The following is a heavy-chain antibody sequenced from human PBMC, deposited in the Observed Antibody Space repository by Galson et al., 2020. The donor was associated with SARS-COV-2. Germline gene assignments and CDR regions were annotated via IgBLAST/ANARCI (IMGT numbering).Heavy chain of an antibody. CDR2: IYYNGNT. Sequence: ASETLSLTCTVSGGSISSSSYYWGWIRQPPGKGLEWIGSIYYNGNTYYNPSLKSRVTISVDTSKNHFSLRLSSVTAADTAVYYWARIGWTAADTDCWGQGTLVSVSS. CDR1: GGSISSSSYY. CDR3: ARIGWTAADTDC. D-gene: IGHD6-13*01. J-gene: IGHJ4*02. V-gene: IGHV4-39*02.